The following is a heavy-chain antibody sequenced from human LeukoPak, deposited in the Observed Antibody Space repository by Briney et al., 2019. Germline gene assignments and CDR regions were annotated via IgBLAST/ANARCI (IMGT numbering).Heavy chain of an antibody. CDR1: GFTFGSSP. V-gene: IGHV3-23*01. D-gene: IGHD6-13*01. CDR2: FSRNGHDT. Sequence: GGSLRLSCAASGFTFGSSPMSWVRQAPGKGPEWVTTFSRNGHDTYYADSVKGRFIIFRDNSKSTLYLQMNSLRAEDTAVYYCAKGSLGSWYFFDSWGQGTLVTVSS. J-gene: IGHJ4*02. CDR3: AKGSLGSWYFFDS.